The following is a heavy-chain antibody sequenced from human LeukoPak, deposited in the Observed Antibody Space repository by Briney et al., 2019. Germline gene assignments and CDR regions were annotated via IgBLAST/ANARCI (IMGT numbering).Heavy chain of an antibody. D-gene: IGHD6-13*01. CDR2: IIPIFGSP. J-gene: IGHJ4*02. Sequence: GASVKVSCKASGGTFSNLAINWVRQAPGQGLEWMGRIIPIFGSPNYAKKFQGRVTITADTSTSRAYMELSSLRSDDTAVYYCARSLAAAGSIDYWGQGTLVTVSS. CDR3: ARSLAAAGSIDY. CDR1: GGTFSNLA. V-gene: IGHV1-69*06.